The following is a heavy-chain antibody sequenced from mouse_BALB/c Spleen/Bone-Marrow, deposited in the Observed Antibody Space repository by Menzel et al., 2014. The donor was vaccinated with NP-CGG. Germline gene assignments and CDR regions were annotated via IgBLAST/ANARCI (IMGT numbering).Heavy chain of an antibody. CDR2: INPDSSTI. D-gene: IGHD4-1*01. CDR3: AEGNWEVSGYFDV. Sequence: DVKLVESGGGLVQPGGSLKLSCAASGFDFSRYWMSWVRQAPGKGLEWIGEINPDSSTINYTPSLKDKFIISRDNAQNTVYLQMSKVRAEETALYYCAEGNWEVSGYFDVWGAGTAVTVSS. CDR1: GFDFSRYW. V-gene: IGHV4-1*02. J-gene: IGHJ1*01.